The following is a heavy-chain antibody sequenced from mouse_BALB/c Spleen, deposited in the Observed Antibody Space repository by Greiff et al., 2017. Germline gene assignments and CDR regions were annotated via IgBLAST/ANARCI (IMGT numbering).Heavy chain of an antibody. CDR1: GYTFTDYA. CDR3: ARSGYYGSSYFAY. J-gene: IGHJ3*01. D-gene: IGHD1-1*01. CDR2: ISTYYGDA. V-gene: IGHV1S137*01. Sequence: QVQLQQSGAELVRPGVSVKISCKGSGYTFTDYAMHWVKQSHAKSLEWIGVISTYYGDASYNQKFKGKATMTVDKSSSTAYMELARLTSEDSAIYYCARSGYYGSSYFAYWGQGTLVTVSA.